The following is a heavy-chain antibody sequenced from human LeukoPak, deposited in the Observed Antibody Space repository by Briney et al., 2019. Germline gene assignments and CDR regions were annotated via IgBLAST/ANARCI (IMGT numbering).Heavy chain of an antibody. CDR1: GFTFSSYW. CDR2: ISSSSSYI. D-gene: IGHD3-22*01. Sequence: GGSLRLSCAASGFTFSSYWMHWVRQAPGKGLEWVSSISSSSSYIYYADSVKGRFTISRDNAKNSLYLQMNSLRAEDTAVYYCARDSSGYVLYDAFDIWGQGTMVTVSS. J-gene: IGHJ3*02. CDR3: ARDSSGYVLYDAFDI. V-gene: IGHV3-21*01.